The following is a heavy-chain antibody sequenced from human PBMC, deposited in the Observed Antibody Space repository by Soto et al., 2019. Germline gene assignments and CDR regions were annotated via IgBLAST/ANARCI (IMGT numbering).Heavy chain of an antibody. CDR3: ARNIVVVPAAVINYFDY. Sequence: QVQLVQSGAEVKKPGASVKVSCKASGYTFTSYAMHWVRQPPGQRLERMGWINAGNGNTKYSQKFHSRVTITRDTSASTAYMELSSLRSEDTAVYYCARNIVVVPAAVINYFDYWGQGTLVTVAS. J-gene: IGHJ4*02. V-gene: IGHV1-3*01. CDR1: GYTFTSYA. CDR2: INAGNGNT. D-gene: IGHD2-2*01.